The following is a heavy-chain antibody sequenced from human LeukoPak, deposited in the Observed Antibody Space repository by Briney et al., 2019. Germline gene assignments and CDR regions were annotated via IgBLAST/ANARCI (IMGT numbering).Heavy chain of an antibody. V-gene: IGHV3-30*02. CDR3: AKDLIREWVRPIVAQQGADY. D-gene: IGHD3-22*01. Sequence: PGGSLRLSCAASGFTFSSYGMHWVRQAPGKGLEWVAFIRYDGSNKYYADSVKGRFTISRDNSKNTLYLQMNSLRAEDTAVYYCAKDLIREWVRPIVAQQGADYWGQGTLVTVSS. CDR2: IRYDGSNK. CDR1: GFTFSSYG. J-gene: IGHJ4*02.